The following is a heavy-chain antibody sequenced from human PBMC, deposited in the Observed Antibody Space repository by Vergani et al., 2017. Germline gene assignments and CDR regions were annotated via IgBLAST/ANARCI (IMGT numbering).Heavy chain of an antibody. CDR2: IIPIFGTA. D-gene: IGHD3-10*01. V-gene: IGHV1-69*01. CDR3: AREAVLTMVRGRKQYNWFDP. CDR1: GGTFSSYA. Sequence: QVQLVQSGAEVKKPGSSVKVSCKASGGTFSSYAISWVRQAPGQGLEWMGGIIPIFGTANYAQKFPGRVTITADESTSTAYMELSSLRSEDTAVYYCAREAVLTMVRGRKQYNWFDPWGQGTLVTVSS. J-gene: IGHJ5*02.